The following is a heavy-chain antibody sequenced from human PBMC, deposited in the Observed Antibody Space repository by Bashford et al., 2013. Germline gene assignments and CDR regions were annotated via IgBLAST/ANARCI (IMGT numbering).Heavy chain of an antibody. V-gene: IGHV3-11*04. D-gene: IGHD3-22*01. CDR2: ISSSGSTI. CDR3: ATLFLRQTTDAFDI. J-gene: IGHJ3*02. Sequence: RQAPGKGLEWVSYISSSGSTIYYADSVKGRFTISRDNAKNSLYLQMNNLRAGDTAMYYCATLFLRQTTDAFDIWGQGTMVTVSS.